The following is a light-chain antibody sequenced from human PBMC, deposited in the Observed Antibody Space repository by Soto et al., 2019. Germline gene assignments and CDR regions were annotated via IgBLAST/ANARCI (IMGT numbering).Light chain of an antibody. CDR2: STS. Sequence: PGDRATLSCRASQSLSVSYIAWYQQKPGQAPRLLIYSTSTRAAGTPDRFTGRGSGTHFTLAISRLEPEDFAVYYCHQFGDSPQTFGQGTKVDIK. CDR1: QSLSVSY. CDR3: HQFGDSPQT. J-gene: IGKJ1*01. V-gene: IGKV3-20*01.